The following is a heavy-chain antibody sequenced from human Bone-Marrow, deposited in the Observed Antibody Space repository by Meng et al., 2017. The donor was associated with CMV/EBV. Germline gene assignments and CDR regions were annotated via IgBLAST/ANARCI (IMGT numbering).Heavy chain of an antibody. CDR1: GYSISSGYY. Sequence: SETLSLTCTVSGYSISSGYYWGWIRQPPGKGLEWIGSMLYGGSTLYNPSLKSRVSISIDVSKNQFSLSLSSMTAADTAVYYCARVWGGDNWFDPWGQGILVTVSS. CDR3: ARVWGGDNWFDP. D-gene: IGHD3-16*01. CDR2: MLYGGST. V-gene: IGHV4-38-2*02. J-gene: IGHJ5*02.